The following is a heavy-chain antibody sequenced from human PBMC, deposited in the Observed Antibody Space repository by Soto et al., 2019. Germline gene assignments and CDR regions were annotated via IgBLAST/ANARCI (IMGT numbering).Heavy chain of an antibody. CDR2: ISSSSSYI. CDR3: ARDQVAGTRYFDL. D-gene: IGHD6-19*01. J-gene: IGHJ2*01. Sequence: EVQLVESGGGLVKPGGSLRLSCAASGFTFSSYSMKWVRQAPGKGLEWVSSISSSSSYIYYADSVKGRFTISRDNAKNSLYLQMNSLRAEDTAVYYCARDQVAGTRYFDLWGRGTLVTVSS. CDR1: GFTFSSYS. V-gene: IGHV3-21*01.